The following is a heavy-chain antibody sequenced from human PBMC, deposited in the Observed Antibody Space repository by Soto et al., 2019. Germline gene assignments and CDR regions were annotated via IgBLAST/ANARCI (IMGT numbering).Heavy chain of an antibody. CDR2: ITSSGSTI. CDR3: ARSGYFDSGGYPYYYYGMDV. V-gene: IGHV3-48*03. J-gene: IGHJ6*02. D-gene: IGHD3-22*01. CDR1: GFTFSSYE. Sequence: GGSLRLSCAASGFTFSSYEMNWVRQAPGEGMEWLSYITSSGSTIYYADSVKGRFTISRDNAKNSLYLQMNGLRAEDTAVYYCARSGYFDSGGYPYYYYGMDVWGQGTTVTVSS.